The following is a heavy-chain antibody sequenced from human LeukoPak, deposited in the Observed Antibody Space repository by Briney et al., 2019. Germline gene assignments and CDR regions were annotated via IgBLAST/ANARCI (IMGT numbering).Heavy chain of an antibody. CDR1: GYTFTSYY. Sequence: ASVKVSCKASGYTFTSYYMHWVRQAPGQGLEWMGIINPSGGSTSYAQKFQGRVTMTEDTSTDTAYMELSSLRSEDTAVYYCAAYYYDSSGQPNDAFDIWGQGTMVTVSS. V-gene: IGHV1-46*01. CDR3: AAYYYDSSGQPNDAFDI. CDR2: INPSGGST. J-gene: IGHJ3*02. D-gene: IGHD3-22*01.